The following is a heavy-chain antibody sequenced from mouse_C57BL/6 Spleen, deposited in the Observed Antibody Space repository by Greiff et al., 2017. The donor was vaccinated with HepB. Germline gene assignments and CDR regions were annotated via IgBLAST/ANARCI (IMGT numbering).Heavy chain of an antibody. CDR1: GYTFTSYW. J-gene: IGHJ2*01. CDR2: IDPSDSET. V-gene: IGHV1-52*01. CDR3: ARYCYYSNYRADY. Sequence: VQLQQPGAELVRPGSSVKLSCKASGYTFTSYWMHWVKQRPIQGLEWIGNIDPSDSETHYNQKFKDKATLTVDKSTSTAYMQLSSLTSEDSAVYYGARYCYYSNYRADYWGQGTTLTVSS. D-gene: IGHD2-5*01.